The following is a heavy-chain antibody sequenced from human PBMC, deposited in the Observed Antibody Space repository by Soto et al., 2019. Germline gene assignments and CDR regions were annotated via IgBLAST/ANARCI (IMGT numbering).Heavy chain of an antibody. J-gene: IGHJ6*02. D-gene: IGHD3-16*01. CDR2: INHSGST. Sequence: SETLSLTCAVYCGSFSGYYWSWIRQPPGKGLEWIGEINHSGSTNYNPSLKSRVTISVDTSKNQFSLKLSSVTAADTAVYYCARFKARYYYYGMDVWGQGTTVTVSS. V-gene: IGHV4-34*01. CDR1: CGSFSGYY. CDR3: ARFKARYYYYGMDV.